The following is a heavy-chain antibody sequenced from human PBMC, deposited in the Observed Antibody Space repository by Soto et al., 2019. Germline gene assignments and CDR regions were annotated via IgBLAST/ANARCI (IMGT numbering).Heavy chain of an antibody. CDR1: GGTFSSYA. Sequence: SVKVSCKASGGTFSSYAISWVRQAPGQGLEWMGGIIPIFGTANYAQKFQGRVTITADESTSTAYMELSSLRSEDTAVYYCSRSSGGQWLVFDYWGQGTLVTVSS. V-gene: IGHV1-69*13. CDR2: IIPIFGTA. J-gene: IGHJ4*02. D-gene: IGHD6-19*01. CDR3: SRSSGGQWLVFDY.